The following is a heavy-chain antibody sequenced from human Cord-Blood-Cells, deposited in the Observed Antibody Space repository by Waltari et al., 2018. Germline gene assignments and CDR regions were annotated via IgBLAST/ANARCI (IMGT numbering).Heavy chain of an antibody. CDR3: ARDSPLTGDWYFDL. J-gene: IGHJ2*01. Sequence: QVQLVESGGGVVQPGRSLRLSCAASGFTFSSYGMHWVRQAPGKGLEWVAVIWYDGSNKYYADGVKGRFTISRDNSKNTLYLQMNSLRAEDTAVYYCARDSPLTGDWYFDLWGRGTLVTVSS. D-gene: IGHD7-27*01. CDR1: GFTFSSYG. V-gene: IGHV3-33*01. CDR2: IWYDGSNK.